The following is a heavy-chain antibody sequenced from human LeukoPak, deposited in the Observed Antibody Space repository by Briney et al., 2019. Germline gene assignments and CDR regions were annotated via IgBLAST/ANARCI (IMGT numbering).Heavy chain of an antibody. V-gene: IGHV3-30*02. CDR1: GFTFSSYG. D-gene: IGHD2-8*01. CDR3: AKDGGYAYNWFDP. J-gene: IGHJ5*02. CDR2: IRYDGSNK. Sequence: GGSLRLSCAASGFTFSSYGIHWVRQAPGKGLEGVAFIRYDGSNKYYADSVKGRFTISRDNSKNTLYLQMNSLRAEDTAVYYCAKDGGYAYNWFDPWGQGTLVTVSS.